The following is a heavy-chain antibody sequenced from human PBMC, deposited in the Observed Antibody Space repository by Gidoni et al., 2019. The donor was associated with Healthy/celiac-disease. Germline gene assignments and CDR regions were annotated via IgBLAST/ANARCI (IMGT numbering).Heavy chain of an antibody. V-gene: IGHV4-59*01. CDR3: ARDRGPAANNYYYYYGMDV. CDR2: IYYSGST. J-gene: IGHJ6*02. Sequence: QVQLQESGPGLVKPSETLSLTCTVSVGSLSSYYWRWIRQPPGKGLEWIGYIYYSGSTNYNPSLKSRVTISVDTSKNQFSLKLSSVTAADTAVYYCARDRGPAANNYYYYYGMDVWGQGTTVTVSS. D-gene: IGHD2-2*01. CDR1: VGSLSSYY.